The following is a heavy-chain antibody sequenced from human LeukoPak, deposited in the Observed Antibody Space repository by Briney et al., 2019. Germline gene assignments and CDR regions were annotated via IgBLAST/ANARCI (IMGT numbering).Heavy chain of an antibody. J-gene: IGHJ5*02. CDR1: GYSFTSYW. CDR2: IYPGDSDT. D-gene: IGHD3-10*01. V-gene: IGHV5-51*01. CDR3: ARITMVRGALNWFDP. Sequence: GESLKISCKNSGYSFTSYWIGWVRQMPGKGLEWMGVIYPGDSDTRYSPSFQSQVTISADKSISTAYLQWSSLKASDTAMYYCARITMVRGALNWFDPWGQGTLVTVSS.